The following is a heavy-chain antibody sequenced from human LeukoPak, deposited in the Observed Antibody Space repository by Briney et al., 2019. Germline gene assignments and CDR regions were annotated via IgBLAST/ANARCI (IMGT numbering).Heavy chain of an antibody. J-gene: IGHJ5*02. V-gene: IGHV4-30-2*01. CDR2: IYHSGST. D-gene: IGHD1-7*01. Sequence: PQTLSLTCTVSGGSISSGGYYWSWIRQPPGKGLEWIGYIYHSGSTYYNPSLKSRVTISVDRSKNQFSPKLSSVTAADTAVYYCARAWGQLELRTWGQGTLVTVSS. CDR3: ARAWGQLELRT. CDR1: GGSISSGGYY.